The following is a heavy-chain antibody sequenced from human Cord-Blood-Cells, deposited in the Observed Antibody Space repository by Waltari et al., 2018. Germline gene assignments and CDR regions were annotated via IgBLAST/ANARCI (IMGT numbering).Heavy chain of an antibody. CDR1: GGSISSSNW. V-gene: IGHV4-4*02. Sequence: QVQLQESGPGLVKPSGTLSLTCAVSGGSISSSNWWSWVRQPPGKGLEWIGEIYHSGTTNYNPSLKSRVTISVDKSKNQFSLKLSSVTAADTAVYYCARTNSGSYSGDAFDIWGQGTMVTVSS. J-gene: IGHJ3*02. CDR2: IYHSGTT. CDR3: ARTNSGSYSGDAFDI. D-gene: IGHD1-26*01.